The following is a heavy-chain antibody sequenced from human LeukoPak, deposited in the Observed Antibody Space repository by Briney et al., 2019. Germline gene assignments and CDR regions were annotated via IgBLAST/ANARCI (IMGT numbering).Heavy chain of an antibody. J-gene: IGHJ4*02. Sequence: SETLSLTCTVSGGSISSGSYYWSWIRQPPGKGLEWIGEINHSGSTNYNPSLKSRVTISVDTSKNQFSLKLSSVTAADTAVYYCARGAKLRFFKTGFDYWGQETLVTVSS. D-gene: IGHD4-17*01. CDR1: GGSISSGSYY. CDR2: INHSGST. CDR3: ARGAKLRFFKTGFDY. V-gene: IGHV4-39*07.